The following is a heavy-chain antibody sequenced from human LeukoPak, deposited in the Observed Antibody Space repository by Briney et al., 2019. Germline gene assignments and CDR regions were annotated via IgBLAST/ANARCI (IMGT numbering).Heavy chain of an antibody. V-gene: IGHV4-59*08. CDR1: GGSFSGYY. CDR2: IYYSGST. D-gene: IGHD3-3*01. Sequence: SETLSLTCAVYGGSFSGYYWSWIRQPPGKGLEWIGYIYYSGSTNYNPSLKSRVTISVDTSKNQFSLKLSSVTAADTAVYYCARLSFYDFWSGYYTEGGSWFDPWGQGTLVTVSS. CDR3: ARLSFYDFWSGYYTEGGSWFDP. J-gene: IGHJ5*02.